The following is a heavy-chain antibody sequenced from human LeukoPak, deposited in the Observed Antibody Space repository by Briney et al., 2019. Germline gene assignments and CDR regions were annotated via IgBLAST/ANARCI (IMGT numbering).Heavy chain of an antibody. Sequence: GGSLRLSCAASGFTFSSYGMHWVRQAPGKGLEWVAVISYDGSNKYYADSVKGRFTISRDNSKNTLYLQMNSLRAEDTAVYYCARDIYYDSSGSPDYWGQGTLVTVSS. D-gene: IGHD3-22*01. CDR3: ARDIYYDSSGSPDY. J-gene: IGHJ4*02. V-gene: IGHV3-30*03. CDR1: GFTFSSYG. CDR2: ISYDGSNK.